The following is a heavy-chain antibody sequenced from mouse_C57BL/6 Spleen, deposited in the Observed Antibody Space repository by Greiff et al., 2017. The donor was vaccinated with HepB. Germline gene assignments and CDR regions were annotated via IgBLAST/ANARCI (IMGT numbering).Heavy chain of an antibody. CDR2: IRNKANNHAT. CDR1: GFTFSDAW. J-gene: IGHJ1*03. CDR3: TLSTMVTTEYFDV. Sequence: EVKVEESGGGLVQPGGSMKLSCAASGFTFSDAWMDWVRQSPEKGLEWVAEIRNKANNHATYYAESVKGRFTISRDDSKSSVYLQMNSLRAEDTGIYYCTLSTMVTTEYFDVWGTGTTVTVSS. V-gene: IGHV6-6*01. D-gene: IGHD2-2*01.